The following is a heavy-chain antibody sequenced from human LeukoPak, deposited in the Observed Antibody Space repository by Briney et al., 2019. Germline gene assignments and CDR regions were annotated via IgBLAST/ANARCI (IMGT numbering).Heavy chain of an antibody. CDR3: VKDFGQTAAAIAY. V-gene: IGHV3-9*01. Sequence: GGSLRLSCAASGFPFDDYAMHWVRQAPGKGLEWVSGIRWSTDSVGYADSVRGRFTISSDKAKNSLYLQMNSLRAEDTALYYCVKDFGQTAAAIAYWGQGTLVTVSS. D-gene: IGHD2-2*01. CDR2: IRWSTDSV. CDR1: GFPFDDYA. J-gene: IGHJ4*02.